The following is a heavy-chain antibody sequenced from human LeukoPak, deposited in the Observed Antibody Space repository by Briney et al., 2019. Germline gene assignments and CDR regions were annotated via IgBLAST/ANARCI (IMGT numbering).Heavy chain of an antibody. CDR1: GGSISSYY. J-gene: IGHJ4*02. D-gene: IGHD3-3*01. Sequence: SETLSLTCTVSGGSISSYYWSWIRQPPGKGLEWIGYIYYSGSTNYNPSLKSRVTISVDTSKNQFSLKLSSVTAADTAVYYCARHPNSRFGAVLPPYWGQGALVTVSS. CDR2: IYYSGST. V-gene: IGHV4-59*08. CDR3: ARHPNSRFGAVLPPY.